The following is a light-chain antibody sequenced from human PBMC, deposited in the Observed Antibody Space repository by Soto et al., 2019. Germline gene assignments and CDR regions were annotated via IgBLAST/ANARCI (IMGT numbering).Light chain of an antibody. Sequence: IVLTQSPVTLSLSPGERATLSCRASQSVSSSYLAWYQQKPGQAPRLLIYGASSRATGTPDRFSGSGSGTDFTLTISRLEPEDFAVYYCQQYGSSPRTFGQGTKVDIK. CDR1: QSVSSSY. J-gene: IGKJ1*01. CDR2: GAS. V-gene: IGKV3-20*01. CDR3: QQYGSSPRT.